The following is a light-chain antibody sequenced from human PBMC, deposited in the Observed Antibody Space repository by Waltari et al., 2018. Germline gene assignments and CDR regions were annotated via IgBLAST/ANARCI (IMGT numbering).Light chain of an antibody. V-gene: IGLV2-14*01. CDR3: SSYTSSSTLV. J-gene: IGLJ3*02. Sequence: QSALTQPASVSGSPGQSITISCTGTSSDVGGYNFVSWYQQHPGKAPNLMIYDVSKRPSGVSNRFSGSKSGNTASLTISGLQAEEEADYYCSSYTSSSTLVFGGGTKLTIL. CDR1: SSDVGGYNF. CDR2: DVS.